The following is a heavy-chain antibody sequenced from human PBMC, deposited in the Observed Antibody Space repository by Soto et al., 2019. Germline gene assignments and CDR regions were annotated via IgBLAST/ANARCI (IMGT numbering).Heavy chain of an antibody. CDR1: GGSISSYY. CDR3: ARLLADGYSSGRSTGWYYYYGMDV. CDR2: IYYSGST. J-gene: IGHJ6*02. V-gene: IGHV4-59*01. D-gene: IGHD6-19*01. Sequence: SETLSLTCTVSGGSISSYYWSWIRQPPGKGLEWIGYIYYSGSTNYNPSLKSRVTISVDTSKNQFSLRLSSVTAADTAVYYCARLLADGYSSGRSTGWYYYYGMDVWGQGTTVTVSS.